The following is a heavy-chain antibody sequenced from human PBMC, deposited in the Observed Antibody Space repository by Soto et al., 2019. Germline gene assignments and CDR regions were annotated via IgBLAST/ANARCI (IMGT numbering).Heavy chain of an antibody. Sequence: PVVSLRLSCAATGFTFSNYAMSWVRQAPGKGLEWVSVIKPDGTWTIHADSVKGRFTISRDNAKSIVYLQMNSLRVEDTAVYYCVGYNWKYINYWGHGTVVTLSS. V-gene: IGHV3-74*01. D-gene: IGHD1-7*01. CDR3: VGYNWKYINY. CDR1: GFTFSNYA. J-gene: IGHJ4*01. CDR2: IKPDGTWT.